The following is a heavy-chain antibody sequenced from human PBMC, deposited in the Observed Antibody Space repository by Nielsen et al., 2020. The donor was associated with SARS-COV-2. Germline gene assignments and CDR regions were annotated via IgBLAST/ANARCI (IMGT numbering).Heavy chain of an antibody. D-gene: IGHD2-15*01. CDR2: IYPDDSNT. Sequence: VRQMPGKGLEWMGIIYPDDSNTTYSPSFQGQVIISADRSITTAYLQWSSLKASDTAMYYCARQGVYCSGGSCYSNFDYWGQGTLVTVSS. V-gene: IGHV5-51*01. J-gene: IGHJ4*02. CDR3: ARQGVYCSGGSCYSNFDY.